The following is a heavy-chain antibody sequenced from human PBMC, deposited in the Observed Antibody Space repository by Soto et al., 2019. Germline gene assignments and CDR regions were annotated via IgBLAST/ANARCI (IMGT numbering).Heavy chain of an antibody. CDR3: ATDRAYCSSTSCPLGS. Sequence: GGSLRLSCAASGFTFSSYGMHWVRQASGKGLEWVAVIWYDGSNKYYADSVKGRFTISRDNSKNTLYLQMNSLRAEDTAVYYCATDRAYCSSTSCPLGSWGQGTLVTVSS. V-gene: IGHV3-33*01. CDR2: IWYDGSNK. J-gene: IGHJ5*02. D-gene: IGHD2-2*01. CDR1: GFTFSSYG.